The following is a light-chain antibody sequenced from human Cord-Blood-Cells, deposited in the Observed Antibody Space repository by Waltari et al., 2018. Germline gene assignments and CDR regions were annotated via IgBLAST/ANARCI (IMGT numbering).Light chain of an antibody. CDR1: NY. CDR3: CSYAGSYTFEV. J-gene: IGLJ3*02. V-gene: IGLV2-11*01. Sequence: NYVSWYQQHPGKAPKLMIYDVSKRPSGVPDRFSGSKSGNTASLTISGLQAEDEADYYCCSYAGSYTFEVFGGGTKLTVL. CDR2: DVS.